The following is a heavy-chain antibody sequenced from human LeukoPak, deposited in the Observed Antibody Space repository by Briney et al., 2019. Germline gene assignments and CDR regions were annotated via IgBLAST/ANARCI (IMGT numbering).Heavy chain of an antibody. V-gene: IGHV1-8*01. Sequence: ASVKVSCKASGYTFTSYNMHWVRQATGQGLEWMGWMNPNSGNTGYAQKFQGRVTMTRNTSISTAYMELSSLRSEDTAVYYCARGDSSARKWIQLWFNGLPKYYMDVWGKGTTVTISS. CDR1: GYTFTSYN. D-gene: IGHD5-18*01. J-gene: IGHJ6*03. CDR2: MNPNSGNT. CDR3: ARGDSSARKWIQLWFNGLPKYYMDV.